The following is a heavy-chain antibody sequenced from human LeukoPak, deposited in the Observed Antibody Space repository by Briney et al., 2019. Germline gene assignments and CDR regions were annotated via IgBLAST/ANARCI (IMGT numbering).Heavy chain of an antibody. CDR3: ARDGVGYCSGGSCYGY. Sequence: PSETLSLTCTVSGGSISSSSYYWSWIRQPPGKGLEWIGYIYYSGSTNYNPSLKSRVTISVDTSKNQFSLKLSSVTAADTAVYYCARDGVGYCSGGSCYGYWGQGTLVAVSS. J-gene: IGHJ4*02. CDR1: GGSISSSSYY. CDR2: IYYSGST. D-gene: IGHD2-15*01. V-gene: IGHV4-61*01.